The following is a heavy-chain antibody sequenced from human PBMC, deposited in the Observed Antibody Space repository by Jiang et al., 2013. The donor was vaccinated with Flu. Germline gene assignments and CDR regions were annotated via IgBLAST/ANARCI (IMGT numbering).Heavy chain of an antibody. V-gene: IGHV1-69*01. Sequence: GAEVKKPGSSVKVSCKASGGTFSSYAISWVRQAPGQGLEWMGGIIPIFGTANYAQKFQGRVTITADESTSTAYMELSSLRSEDTAVYYCARGFDEWEPGYYYGMDVWGQGTTVTVSS. J-gene: IGHJ6*02. CDR3: ARGFDEWEPGYYYGMDV. CDR2: IIPIFGTA. D-gene: IGHD1-26*01. CDR1: GGTFSSYA.